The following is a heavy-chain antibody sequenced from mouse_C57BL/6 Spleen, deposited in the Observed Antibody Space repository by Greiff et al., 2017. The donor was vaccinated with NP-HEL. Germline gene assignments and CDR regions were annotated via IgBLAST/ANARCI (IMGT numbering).Heavy chain of an antibody. CDR1: GYTYTSYW. Sequence: QVQLQQPGAELVKPGASVKLSCKASGYTYTSYWMHWVKQRPGRGLEWIGRIDPNSGGTKYNEKFKSKATLTVDKPSSTAYMQLSSLTSEDSAVYYCARWRITTVVPSFDYWGQGTTLTVSS. CDR2: IDPNSGGT. D-gene: IGHD1-1*01. J-gene: IGHJ2*01. V-gene: IGHV1-72*01. CDR3: ARWRITTVVPSFDY.